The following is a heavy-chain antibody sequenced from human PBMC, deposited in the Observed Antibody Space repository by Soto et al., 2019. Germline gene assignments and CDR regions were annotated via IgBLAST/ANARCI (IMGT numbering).Heavy chain of an antibody. D-gene: IGHD6-19*01. J-gene: IGHJ6*02. V-gene: IGHV4-34*01. CDR1: GGSFSGYY. CDR3: ARGIEGWYQGRYYYGMDV. Sequence: PSETLSLTCAVCGGSFSGYYWSWIRQPPGKGLEWIGEINHSGSTNYNPSPQSRVTISVDTSKNQFSLKLSSVTAADTAVYYCARGIEGWYQGRYYYGMDVWGQGTTVTVFS. CDR2: INHSGST.